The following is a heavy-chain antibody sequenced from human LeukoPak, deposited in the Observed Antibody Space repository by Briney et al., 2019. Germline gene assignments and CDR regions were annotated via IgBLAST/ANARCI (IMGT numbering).Heavy chain of an antibody. CDR3: AREQGSTGYFEY. CDR1: GHIFTSSY. Sequence: GASLKVSCKASGHIFTSSYTHWVRQAPGQGLEWMGVINPSEGTRNYAQKFQGRVTMTRNMSTSTVYMDLSSLRSEDTAVYYCAREQGSTGYFEYWGQGTLVTVSS. CDR2: INPSEGTR. V-gene: IGHV1-46*01. J-gene: IGHJ4*02. D-gene: IGHD2-2*01.